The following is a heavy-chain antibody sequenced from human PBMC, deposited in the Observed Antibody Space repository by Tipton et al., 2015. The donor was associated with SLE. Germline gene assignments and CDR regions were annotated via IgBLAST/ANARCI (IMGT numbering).Heavy chain of an antibody. V-gene: IGHV4-61*01. CDR3: AIRIVGATSFDY. J-gene: IGHJ4*02. D-gene: IGHD1-26*01. CDR1: GGSVSSGSYY. Sequence: TLSLTCTVSGGSVSSGSYYWSWIRQPPGKGLEWIGYIYYSGSTNYNPSLKSRVTISVDTSKNQFSLKLSSVTAADTAVYYCAIRIVGATSFDYWGQGTLVTVSS. CDR2: IYYSGST.